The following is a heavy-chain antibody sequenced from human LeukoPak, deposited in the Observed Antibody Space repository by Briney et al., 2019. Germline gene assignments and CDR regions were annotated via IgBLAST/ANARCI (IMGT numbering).Heavy chain of an antibody. CDR2: INYSGNT. J-gene: IGHJ4*02. D-gene: IGHD4-17*01. Sequence: SETLSLTCTVSGDSISSYYWSWIRQPPGKGLEWMGYINYSGNTNYNPSLKSRVTISVDTSKNQFSLRLTSVTAADTAVYYCAREGRQDYVYLDCWGQGTLGTVSP. CDR1: GDSISSYY. CDR3: AREGRQDYVYLDC. V-gene: IGHV4-59*01.